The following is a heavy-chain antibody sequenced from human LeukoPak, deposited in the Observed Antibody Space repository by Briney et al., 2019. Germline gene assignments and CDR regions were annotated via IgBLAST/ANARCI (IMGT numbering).Heavy chain of an antibody. Sequence: SETLSLTCTVSGGSISSYYWSWIRQPPGKGLGWIGYIYYSGSTNYNPSLKSRVTISVKTSKNQFSLKLSSVTAADTAVYYWARDRGDSSGWYEDYWGQGTLVTVSS. J-gene: IGHJ4*02. V-gene: IGHV4-59*01. CDR1: GGSISSYY. D-gene: IGHD6-19*01. CDR2: IYYSGST. CDR3: ARDRGDSSGWYEDY.